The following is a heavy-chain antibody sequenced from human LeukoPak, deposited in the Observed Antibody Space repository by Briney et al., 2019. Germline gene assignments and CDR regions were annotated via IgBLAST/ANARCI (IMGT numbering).Heavy chain of an antibody. Sequence: ASVKVSCKVSGYTLTELSMHWVRQAPGKGLEWMGGFDPEDGETIYAQKFQGRVTMTEDTSTDTAYMELSSLRSEDTAVYYCATLHSSGSKGGGTGNFDYWGQGTLVTVSS. D-gene: IGHD6-19*01. J-gene: IGHJ4*02. V-gene: IGHV1-24*01. CDR2: FDPEDGET. CDR3: ATLHSSGSKGGGTGNFDY. CDR1: GYTLTELS.